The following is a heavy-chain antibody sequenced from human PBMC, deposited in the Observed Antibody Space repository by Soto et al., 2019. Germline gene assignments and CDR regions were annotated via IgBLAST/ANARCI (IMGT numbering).Heavy chain of an antibody. D-gene: IGHD3-3*01. V-gene: IGHV4-59*01. CDR1: GGSISSYY. CDR2: IYYSGST. J-gene: IGHJ6*02. Sequence: PSETLSLTCTVSGGSISSYYWSWIRQPPGKGLEWIGYIYYSGSTNYNPSLKSRVTISVDTSKNQFSLKLSSVTAADTAVYYCARNPYVLRFLEWLPYGMDFWGQGTTVTVSS. CDR3: ARNPYVLRFLEWLPYGMDF.